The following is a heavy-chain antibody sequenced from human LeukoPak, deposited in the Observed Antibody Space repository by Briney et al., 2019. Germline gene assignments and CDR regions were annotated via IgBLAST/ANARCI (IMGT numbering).Heavy chain of an antibody. V-gene: IGHV3-30*03. CDR3: ARDHGQYYYDSSGYDY. CDR2: ISYDGSNK. Sequence: GRSLRLSCAASGFTFSSYGMHWVRQAPGKGLEWVAVISYDGSNKYYADSVKGRFTISRDNSKNTLYLQMNSLRAEDTAVYYCARDHGQYYYDSSGYDYWGQGTLVTVSS. J-gene: IGHJ4*02. CDR1: GFTFSSYG. D-gene: IGHD3-22*01.